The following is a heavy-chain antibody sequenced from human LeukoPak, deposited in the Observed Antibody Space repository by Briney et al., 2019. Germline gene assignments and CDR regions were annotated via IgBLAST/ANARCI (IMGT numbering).Heavy chain of an antibody. Sequence: GESLKISCKGSGYSFTSYWIGWVRQMPGKGLEWMGIIYPGDSDTRYSPSFQGQVTISADKSISTAYLQWSSLKASDTAMYYCARLPYYYDSSGYYGGPLTFDYWGQGTLVTVSS. V-gene: IGHV5-51*01. CDR1: GYSFTSYW. CDR3: ARLPYYYDSSGYYGGPLTFDY. D-gene: IGHD3-22*01. CDR2: IYPGDSDT. J-gene: IGHJ4*02.